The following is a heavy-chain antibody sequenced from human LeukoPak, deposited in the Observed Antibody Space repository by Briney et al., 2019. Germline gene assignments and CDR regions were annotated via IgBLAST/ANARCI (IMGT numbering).Heavy chain of an antibody. Sequence: GASVKVSCKASGGTFSSYAISWVRQAPGQGLEWMGGIIPIFGTSNYAQKFQGRVTITADESTSTAYMELSSLRSEDTAVYYCARGRIGLLWFGELERWGQGTLVTVSS. CDR1: GGTFSSYA. D-gene: IGHD3-10*01. CDR3: ARGRIGLLWFGELER. CDR2: IIPIFGTS. V-gene: IGHV1-69*13. J-gene: IGHJ4*02.